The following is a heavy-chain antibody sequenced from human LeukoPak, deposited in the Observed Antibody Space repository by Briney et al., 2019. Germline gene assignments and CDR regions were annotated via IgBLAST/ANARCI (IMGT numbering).Heavy chain of an antibody. CDR2: INHSGST. V-gene: IGHV4-34*01. D-gene: IGHD5-12*01. CDR1: GGSFSGYF. J-gene: IGHJ3*02. CDR3: ARGRYDYFGIRGADSFDI. Sequence: SETLSLTCAVYGGSFSGYFWSWIRQPPGKGLEWIGEINHSGSTNYNPSLKSRVTISVDTSENHFSLRLSSVTAADTAVYYCARGRYDYFGIRGADSFDIWGQGTMVTVSS.